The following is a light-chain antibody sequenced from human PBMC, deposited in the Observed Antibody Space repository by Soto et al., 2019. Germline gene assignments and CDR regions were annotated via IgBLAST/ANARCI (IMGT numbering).Light chain of an antibody. V-gene: IGKV1-27*01. CDR1: QDISNY. Sequence: DIQMTQSPSSLSASVGDRVTISCRASQDISNYLAWYQQKPGKVPKLLIYAASTLQSGFPSRFSGSGSGTDFTLTISSLQPEDVATYYFQKYDTIPLTFGGGTKVEIK. J-gene: IGKJ4*01. CDR3: QKYDTIPLT. CDR2: AAS.